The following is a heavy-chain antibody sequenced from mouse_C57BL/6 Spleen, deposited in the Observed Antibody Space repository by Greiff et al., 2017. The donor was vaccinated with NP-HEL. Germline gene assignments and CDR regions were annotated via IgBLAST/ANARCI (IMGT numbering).Heavy chain of an antibody. CDR1: GFSLSTFGMG. CDR2: LWWDDDK. V-gene: IGHV8-8*01. CDR3: ARADYYGSSWLAY. Sequence: QVTLNVCGPGILQPSQTLSLTCSFSGFSLSTFGMGVGWIRQPSGKGLEWLAHLWWDDDKYYNPALKSRPTIPNDTSKSQVFLKIANVDTADTATYYCARADYYGSSWLAYWGQGTLVTVSA. J-gene: IGHJ3*01. D-gene: IGHD1-1*01.